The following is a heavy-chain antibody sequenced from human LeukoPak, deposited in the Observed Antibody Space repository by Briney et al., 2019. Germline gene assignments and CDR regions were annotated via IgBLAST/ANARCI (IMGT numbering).Heavy chain of an antibody. CDR2: ISWDSGSI. CDR1: GFTFDDYA. CDR3: AKGIRDLTGYYFDY. Sequence: GGSLRLSCAASGFTFDDYAMHRVRQAPGKGLEWVSGISWDSGSIGYADSVKGRFTISRDNAKNSLYLQMNSLRAEDMALYYCAKGIRDLTGYYFDYWGQGTLVTVSS. D-gene: IGHD3-9*01. J-gene: IGHJ4*02. V-gene: IGHV3-9*03.